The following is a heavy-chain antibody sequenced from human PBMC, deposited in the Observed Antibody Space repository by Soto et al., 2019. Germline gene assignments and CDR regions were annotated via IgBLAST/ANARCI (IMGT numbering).Heavy chain of an antibody. Sequence: GASVKVSCKVSGYTLTELSMHWVRQAPGKGLEWMGGFDPEDGETIYAQKFQGRVTITADKSTSTAYMELSSLRSEDTAVYYCASVEAGYSGYDPPDYFDYWGQGTLVTVSS. CDR3: ASVEAGYSGYDPPDYFDY. CDR1: GYTLTELS. D-gene: IGHD5-12*01. CDR2: FDPEDGET. V-gene: IGHV1-24*01. J-gene: IGHJ4*02.